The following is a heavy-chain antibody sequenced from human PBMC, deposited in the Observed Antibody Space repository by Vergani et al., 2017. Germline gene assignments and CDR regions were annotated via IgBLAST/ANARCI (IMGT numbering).Heavy chain of an antibody. CDR2: IIPILGIA. CDR3: ARDRYSSTPTPPDY. Sequence: QVQLVQSGAEVKKPGSSVKVSCKASGGTFSSYAISWVRQAPGQGLEWMGRIIPILGIANYAKKFQGRVTITADKSTSTAYMELSSLRSEDTAVYYCARDRYSSTPTPPDYWGQGTLVTVSS. CDR1: GGTFSSYA. J-gene: IGHJ4*02. D-gene: IGHD6-13*01. V-gene: IGHV1-69*04.